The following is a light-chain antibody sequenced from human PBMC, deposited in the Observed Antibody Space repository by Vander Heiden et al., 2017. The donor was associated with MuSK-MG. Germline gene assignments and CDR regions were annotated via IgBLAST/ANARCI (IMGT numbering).Light chain of an antibody. J-gene: IGKJ1*01. CDR2: WAS. CDR1: QSVLYTSNNKNY. CDR3: QHYDTSPPWT. Sequence: DIVMTQSPDSLAVSLGERATINCKSSQSVLYTSNNKNYLAWYQQKPGQPPKLLIYWASTRESGVPDRFSGSGSGTDFTLTISSLQAEDVAVYYCQHYDTSPPWTFGQGTKVEIK. V-gene: IGKV4-1*01.